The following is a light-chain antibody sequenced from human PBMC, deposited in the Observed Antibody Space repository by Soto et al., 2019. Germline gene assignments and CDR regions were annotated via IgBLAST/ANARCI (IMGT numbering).Light chain of an antibody. Sequence: IRLTQSPSSLSASVGDRVTVTCRASDDITNYLAWYQQQAGKAPKLLIYDASTLYSGVPSRFSGSGSGTDFTITIRGLQAEDFAPYYCQQLSRYLSTFGGGTKVEIK. V-gene: IGKV1-9*01. CDR3: QQLSRYLST. CDR1: DDITNY. CDR2: DAS. J-gene: IGKJ4*01.